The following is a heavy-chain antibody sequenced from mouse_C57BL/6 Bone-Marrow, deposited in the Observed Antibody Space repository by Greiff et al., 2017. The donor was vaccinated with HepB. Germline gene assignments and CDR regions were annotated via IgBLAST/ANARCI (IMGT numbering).Heavy chain of an antibody. CDR2: IRSKSNNYAT. V-gene: IGHV10-1*01. CDR3: VRQRWLLPWFAY. D-gene: IGHD2-3*01. CDR1: GFSFNTYA. Sequence: EVHLVESGGGLVQPKGSLKLSCAASGFSFNTYAMNWVRQAPGKGLEWVARIRSKSNNYATYYADSVKDRFTISRDDSESMLYLQMNNLKTEDTAMYYCVRQRWLLPWFAYWGQGTLVTVSA. J-gene: IGHJ3*01.